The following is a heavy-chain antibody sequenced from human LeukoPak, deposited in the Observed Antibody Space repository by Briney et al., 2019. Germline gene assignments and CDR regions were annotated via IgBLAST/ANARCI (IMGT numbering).Heavy chain of an antibody. CDR3: ARDVLDLQQGYYYYNYMDV. V-gene: IGHV1-18*01. CDR1: GYTFTTYG. Sequence: GASVKVSCKASGYTFTTYGISWVRQAPGQGLEWMGWISGYNGNTNYAQKLQGRISMTTDTSTSTAYMELRSLRSDDTAVYYCARDVLDLQQGYYYYNYMDVWGQRDHGQRLL. CDR2: ISGYNGNT. J-gene: IGHJ6*03. D-gene: IGHD1-1*01.